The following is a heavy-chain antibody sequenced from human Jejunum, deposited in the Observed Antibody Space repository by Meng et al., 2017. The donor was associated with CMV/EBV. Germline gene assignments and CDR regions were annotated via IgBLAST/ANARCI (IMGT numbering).Heavy chain of an antibody. CDR1: GLTFSSYS. Sequence: SCAASGLTFSSYSMNWVRQAPGKGLEWVSSITSSSGTIYYADSVKGRFTIFRDNAKNSLHLQMNSLRADDTAVYYCARDLQLSTWGQGTLVTVSS. V-gene: IGHV3-48*04. D-gene: IGHD5-18*01. CDR2: ITSSSGTI. CDR3: ARDLQLST. J-gene: IGHJ5*02.